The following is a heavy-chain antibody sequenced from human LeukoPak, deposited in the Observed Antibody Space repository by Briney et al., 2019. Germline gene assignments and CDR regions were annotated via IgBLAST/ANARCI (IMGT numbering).Heavy chain of an antibody. Sequence: GGSLRLSCAASGFTFSTYGMHWVRQAPGKGLEWVAVILYDGSRKYYVDSVEGRFTTSRDNSKNTLYLQMNSLRAEDTAIYYCAKGHYDFWSGYPAGIDSWGQGILVTVSS. CDR3: AKGHYDFWSGYPAGIDS. D-gene: IGHD3-3*01. CDR2: ILYDGSRK. J-gene: IGHJ4*02. CDR1: GFTFSTYG. V-gene: IGHV3-30*18.